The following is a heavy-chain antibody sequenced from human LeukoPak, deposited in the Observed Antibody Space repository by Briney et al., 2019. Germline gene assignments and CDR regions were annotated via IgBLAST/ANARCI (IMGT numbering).Heavy chain of an antibody. CDR2: VYSGGST. Sequence: GGSLRLSCAASGFTVSTNYMNWVRQAPGKGLEWVSVVYSGGSTYYADSVKGRFTISRDNSKNTLYLQMSSLRAEDTAVYYCARGGYSSGWYRDWGQETLVTVSS. J-gene: IGHJ4*02. D-gene: IGHD6-19*01. V-gene: IGHV3-53*01. CDR1: GFTVSTNY. CDR3: ARGGYSSGWYRD.